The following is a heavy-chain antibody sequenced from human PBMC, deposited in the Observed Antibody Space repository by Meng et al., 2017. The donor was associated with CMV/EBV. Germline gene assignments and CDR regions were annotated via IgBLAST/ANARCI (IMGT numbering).Heavy chain of an antibody. V-gene: IGHV4-59*01. D-gene: IGHD6-6*01. J-gene: IGHJ4*02. Sequence: SETLSLTCTVSGDSISTYYWSWIRQPPGKGLEWIGYIYYSGSTDYNPSLKSRVTISVDTSKNQFSLKLSSVTAADTAVYYCARAYSSSCRVDYWGQGTLVTVSS. CDR2: IYYSGST. CDR1: GDSISTYY. CDR3: ARAYSSSCRVDY.